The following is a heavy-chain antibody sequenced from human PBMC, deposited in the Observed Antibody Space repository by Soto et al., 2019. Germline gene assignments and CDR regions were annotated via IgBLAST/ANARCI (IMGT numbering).Heavy chain of an antibody. CDR2: ISGSGSYI. Sequence: GGSLRLSCAASGFAFSSYSMNWVRQAPGKGLEWVSSISGSGSYIYYGESVKGRFSTSRDNARKTLYLQMNSLRAEDTAVYFCASTAVSGADKADKWGQGTQVTVSS. V-gene: IGHV3-21*01. D-gene: IGHD6-19*01. CDR1: GFAFSSYS. CDR3: ASTAVSGADKADK. J-gene: IGHJ4*02.